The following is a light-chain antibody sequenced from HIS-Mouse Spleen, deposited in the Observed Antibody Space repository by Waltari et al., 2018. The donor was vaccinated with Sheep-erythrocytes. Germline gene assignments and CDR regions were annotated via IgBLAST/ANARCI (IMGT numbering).Light chain of an antibody. CDR1: SSDVGGYNY. CDR3: CSYAGSYNHV. CDR2: DVS. V-gene: IGLV2-11*01. J-gene: IGLJ1*01. Sequence: QSALTQPRSVSGSPGQSVTISCTGTSSDVGGYNYVSWYQQHPGKAPKLMIYDVSKRPSGVRDRFSCSKSGNTASLTISGLQAEDEADYYCCSYAGSYNHVFATGTKVTVL.